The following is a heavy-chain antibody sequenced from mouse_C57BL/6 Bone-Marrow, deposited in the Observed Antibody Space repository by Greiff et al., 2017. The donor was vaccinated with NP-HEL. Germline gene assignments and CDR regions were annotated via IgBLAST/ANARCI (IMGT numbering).Heavy chain of an antibody. Sequence: EVQLVESGGGLVQPGGSLKLSCAASGFTFSDYYMYWVRQTPEKRLEWVAYISNGGGSTYYLDTVKGRFTISRDNAKNTLYLQMSRLKSEDTAMYYCARHLYYGSSYGYFDVWGTGTTVTVSS. D-gene: IGHD1-1*01. CDR2: ISNGGGST. CDR1: GFTFSDYY. J-gene: IGHJ1*03. CDR3: ARHLYYGSSYGYFDV. V-gene: IGHV5-12*01.